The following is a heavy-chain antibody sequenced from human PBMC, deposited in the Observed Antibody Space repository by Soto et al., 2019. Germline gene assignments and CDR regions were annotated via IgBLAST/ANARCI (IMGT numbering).Heavy chain of an antibody. J-gene: IGHJ6*02. Sequence: GASVKVSCKASGGTFSSYAISWVRQAPGQGLEWMGGIIPIFGTANYAQKFQGRVTITADKSTSTAYMELSSLRSEDTAVYYCARNPPDSGWDIYYGMDVWGQGTTVTVSS. CDR1: GGTFSSYA. CDR3: ARNPPDSGWDIYYGMDV. V-gene: IGHV1-69*06. D-gene: IGHD6-19*01. CDR2: IIPIFGTA.